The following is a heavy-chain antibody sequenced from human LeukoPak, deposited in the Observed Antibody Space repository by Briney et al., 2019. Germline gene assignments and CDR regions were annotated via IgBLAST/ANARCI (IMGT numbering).Heavy chain of an antibody. CDR3: TRGGGAFSGFDL. D-gene: IGHD5-12*01. Sequence: GGSLRLSCTASGFTFGDYDMTWVRQAPGKGVEGVGFIRSKRYGGTTEYAACEKGIFIIARDESKNIAYLQMNSLKTEDTALYFCTRGGGAFSGFDLWGQGTLLTVSS. CDR2: IRSKRYGGTT. V-gene: IGHV3-49*04. J-gene: IGHJ4*02. CDR1: GFTFGDYD.